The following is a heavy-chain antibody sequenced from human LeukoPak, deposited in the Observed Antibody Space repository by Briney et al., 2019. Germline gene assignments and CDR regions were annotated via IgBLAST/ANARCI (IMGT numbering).Heavy chain of an antibody. CDR1: GFTFSNFA. D-gene: IGHD5-18*01. CDR3: ARGGIQLWFNY. CDR2: LSSDGSEK. Sequence: PGTSLRLSCVASGFTFSNFAMHWVRQAPGKGPEWVSLLSSDGSEKNCADSVKGRFTISRDNSKNTLYLQMNSLRDEDTAVYYCARGGIQLWFNYWGQGTLVTVSS. J-gene: IGHJ4*02. V-gene: IGHV3-30*03.